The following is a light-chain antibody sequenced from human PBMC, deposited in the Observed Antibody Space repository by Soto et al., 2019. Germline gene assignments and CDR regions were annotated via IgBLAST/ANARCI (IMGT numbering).Light chain of an antibody. V-gene: IGKV1-9*01. Sequence: DPQLIQSPSFLSASLAPRVTITCRASQGISSYLAWYQQKPGKAPKLLIYAASTLQSGVPSRFSGSGSGTEFTLTISSLQPEDFAPSYCQKLGTFGPGTQVDI. CDR3: QKLGT. CDR2: AAS. J-gene: IGKJ3*01. CDR1: QGISSY.